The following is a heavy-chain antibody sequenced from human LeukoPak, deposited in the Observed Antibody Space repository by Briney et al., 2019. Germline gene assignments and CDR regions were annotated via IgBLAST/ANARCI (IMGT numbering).Heavy chain of an antibody. D-gene: IGHD2-15*01. J-gene: IGHJ6*03. CDR3: ARAEGVVVAAHIDV. CDR1: GYTFTRYG. CDR2: ISGYNGNT. V-gene: IGHV1-18*01. Sequence: ASVKVSCKASGYTFTRYGIYWVRQAPGQGLEWMGWISGYNGNTKYAQKSQDRVSMTTDTSTSTAYMELRSLRSDDTAVYYCARAEGVVVAAHIDVWGKGTTVTVSS.